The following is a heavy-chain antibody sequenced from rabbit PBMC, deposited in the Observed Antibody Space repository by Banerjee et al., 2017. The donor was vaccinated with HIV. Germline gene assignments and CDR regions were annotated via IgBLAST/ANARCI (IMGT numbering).Heavy chain of an antibody. J-gene: IGHJ4*01. Sequence: QSLEESGGDLVKPGASLTLTCTASGFSFSSGFWICWVRQAPGKGLEWIGCIYGGSSDTTYYASWAKGRFTISKTSSTTVTLQLNSLTAADTATYFCARTPGYDGYGSFNLWGQGTLVTVS. V-gene: IGHV1S40*01. D-gene: IGHD6-1*01. CDR3: ARTPGYDGYGSFNL. CDR2: IYGGSSDTT. CDR1: GFSFSSGFW.